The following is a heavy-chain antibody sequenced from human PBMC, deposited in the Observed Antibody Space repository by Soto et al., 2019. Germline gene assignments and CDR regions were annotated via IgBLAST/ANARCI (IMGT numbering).Heavy chain of an antibody. CDR3: ARPTQSTAYSICDY. V-gene: IGHV5-10-1*01. CDR2: IDPSDSYT. J-gene: IGHJ4*02. CDR1: GYSFTSYW. Sequence: PGEALKISCMGSGYSFTSYWIGWVRQMPGKGLEWLGRIDPSDSYTHYSPSFQGHVTISVDKSISTAYLHYSSLKAWDTAMYYCARPTQSTAYSICDYCRQGPLVTVSS. D-gene: IGHD3-22*01.